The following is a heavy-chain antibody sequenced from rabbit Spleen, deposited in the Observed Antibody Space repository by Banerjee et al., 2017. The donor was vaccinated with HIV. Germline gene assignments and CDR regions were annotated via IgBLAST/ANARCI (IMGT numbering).Heavy chain of an antibody. CDR1: GFTNSSNYW. V-gene: IGHV1S40*01. CDR3: ARDLDGVIGWNFGW. Sequence: QSLEESGGDLVKPGASLTLTCTASGFTNSSNYWICWVRQAPGKGLEWIACIDAGSSGGNTYYASWAKGRFTFSKTSSTTVTLQMTSLTAADTATYFCARDLDGVIGWNFGWWGQGTLVTVS. D-gene: IGHD1-1*01. CDR2: IDAGSSGGNT. J-gene: IGHJ4*01.